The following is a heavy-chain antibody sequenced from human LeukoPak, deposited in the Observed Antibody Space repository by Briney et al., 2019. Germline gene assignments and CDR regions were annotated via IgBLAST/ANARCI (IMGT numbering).Heavy chain of an antibody. J-gene: IGHJ6*02. V-gene: IGHV3-13*01. CDR2: IGTAGDT. D-gene: IGHD3-10*01. CDR1: GFTFSSYD. Sequence: GGSLRLSCAASGFTFSSYDMHWVRQATGKGLEWVSAIGTAGDTYYPGSVKGRFTISRENAKNSLYLQMNSLRAGDTAVYYCARGSHTYYYGSGSPIPFYGMDVWGQGTTVTVSS. CDR3: ARGSHTYYYGSGSPIPFYGMDV.